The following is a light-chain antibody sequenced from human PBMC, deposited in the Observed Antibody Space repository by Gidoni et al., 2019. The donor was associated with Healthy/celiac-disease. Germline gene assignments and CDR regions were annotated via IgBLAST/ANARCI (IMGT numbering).Light chain of an antibody. Sequence: YALPQPSTVSGSPGQSITISCTGTSSDVGGSNYVSWYQQHPCKAPKLMIYDVSNRPSGVSDRFSGSKSGNTASLTISGLQAEDEADYYCSSYTSSSVVFGGGTKLTVL. J-gene: IGLJ2*01. V-gene: IGLV2-14*01. CDR1: SSDVGGSNY. CDR3: SSYTSSSVV. CDR2: DVS.